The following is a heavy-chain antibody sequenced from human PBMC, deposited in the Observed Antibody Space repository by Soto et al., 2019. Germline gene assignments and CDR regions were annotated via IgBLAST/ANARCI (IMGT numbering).Heavy chain of an antibody. CDR2: ISDDGSNQ. CDR1: GFTFKSFA. Sequence: HLVESGGGVVQPGGSLRLSCAASGFTFKSFAMHWVRQAPGKGLEWVAFISDDGSNQYFADSVKGRFTISRDNSENTVSLQINSLRPGDTAVYYCAKVLYSGSYSSYYFHHWGQGTLVTVSS. V-gene: IGHV3-30*18. D-gene: IGHD1-26*01. J-gene: IGHJ4*02. CDR3: AKVLYSGSYSSYYFHH.